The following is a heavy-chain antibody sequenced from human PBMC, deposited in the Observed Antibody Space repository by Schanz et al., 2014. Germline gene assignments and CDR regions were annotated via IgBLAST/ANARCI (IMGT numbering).Heavy chain of an antibody. J-gene: IGHJ3*02. CDR1: GFTFSNYG. V-gene: IGHV3-66*01. Sequence: EVQLVESGGGLVQPGESLRVSCAASGFTFSNYGLHWVRQAPGKGLEWVSIIYPDGSTNYGDSMKGRFTVSRDEWKNTLYLQMNSLRGEDSAVYYCARPSGSYFWAFDIWGQGTMVTVSS. D-gene: IGHD3-10*01. CDR3: ARPSGSYFWAFDI. CDR2: IYPDGST.